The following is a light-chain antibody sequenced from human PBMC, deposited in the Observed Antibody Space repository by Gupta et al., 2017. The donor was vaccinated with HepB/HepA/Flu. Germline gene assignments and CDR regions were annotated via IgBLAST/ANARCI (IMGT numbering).Light chain of an antibody. CDR1: QTINTY. V-gene: IGKV1-39*01. CDR3: QQSNYVPWT. J-gene: IGKJ1*01. Sequence: DIQMTQSPSSLSASVGDRVTISCRASQTINTYLNWYQQRPGKAPELLIYAASSLRSGVPSRLSGSGSGTDFTLTIISRQPEDLATCYCQQSNYVPWTFGKGTKVQIK. CDR2: AAS.